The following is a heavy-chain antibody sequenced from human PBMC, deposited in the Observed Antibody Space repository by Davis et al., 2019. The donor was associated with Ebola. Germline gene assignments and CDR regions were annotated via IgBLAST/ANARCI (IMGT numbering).Heavy chain of an antibody. CDR2: INSDGSST. CDR3: ARDSGPRRRYYYYGMDV. J-gene: IGHJ6*02. V-gene: IGHV3-74*01. D-gene: IGHD6-6*01. Sequence: LSLTCAASGFTFSSYWMHWVRQAPGKGLVWVSRINSDGSSTSYADSVKGRFTISRDNAKNTLYLQMNSLRAEDTAVYYCARDSGPRRRYYYYGMDVWGQGTTVTVSS. CDR1: GFTFSSYW.